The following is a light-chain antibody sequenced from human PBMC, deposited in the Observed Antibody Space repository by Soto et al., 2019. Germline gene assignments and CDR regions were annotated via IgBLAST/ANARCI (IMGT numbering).Light chain of an antibody. V-gene: IGLV2-8*01. CDR2: EVN. CDR1: SSDVGGYNY. Sequence: QSALTRPPSASGSPGQSVAISCTGTSSDVGGYNYVSWYQQHPGKAPKLVIYEVNKRPSGVPDRFSGSKSGNTASLTVSGLQAEDEADYYCSSYAGSSNVFGTGTKVTVL. CDR3: SSYAGSSNV. J-gene: IGLJ1*01.